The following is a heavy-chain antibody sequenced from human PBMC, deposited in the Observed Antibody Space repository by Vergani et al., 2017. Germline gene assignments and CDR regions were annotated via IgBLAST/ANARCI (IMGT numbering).Heavy chain of an antibody. Sequence: QVQLPQWGAGLLKPSETLSLTCAVYGGSFSGYYWSWIRQPPGKGLEWSGEINHSGSTNYNPSLKSRVTISVDTSKNQFSLKLSSVTAADTAVYYCARGVCPDYWGQGTLVTVSS. J-gene: IGHJ4*02. CDR3: ARGVCPDY. V-gene: IGHV4-34*01. D-gene: IGHD2-8*01. CDR1: GGSFSGYY. CDR2: INHSGST.